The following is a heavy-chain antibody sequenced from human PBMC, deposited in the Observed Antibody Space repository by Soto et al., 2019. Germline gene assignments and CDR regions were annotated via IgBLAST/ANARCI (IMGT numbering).Heavy chain of an antibody. CDR2: IYYSGST. V-gene: IGHV4-31*03. CDR3: AMGNGYSSSSTFDY. J-gene: IGHJ4*02. D-gene: IGHD6-13*01. CDR1: GGSISSGGYY. Sequence: PSETLSLTCTVSGGSISSGGYYWSWIRQHPGKGLEWIGYIYYSGSTYYNPSLKSRVTISVDTSKNQFSLKLSSVTAADTAVYYCAMGNGYSSSSTFDYWGQGTLVTVS.